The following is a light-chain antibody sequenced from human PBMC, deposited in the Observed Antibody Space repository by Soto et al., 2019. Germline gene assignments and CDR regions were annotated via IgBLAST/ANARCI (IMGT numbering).Light chain of an antibody. V-gene: IGKV1-9*01. J-gene: IGKJ2*01. CDR3: QQLNSYPYT. Sequence: IKLTQSPSSLSASVGERVTITCRASQGISSYLAWYQQKPGKAPKLLIYAASTLQSGVPSRFSGSGSGTDFTLTISSLQPEDFATYYCQQLNSYPYTFGQGTKLEIK. CDR1: QGISSY. CDR2: AAS.